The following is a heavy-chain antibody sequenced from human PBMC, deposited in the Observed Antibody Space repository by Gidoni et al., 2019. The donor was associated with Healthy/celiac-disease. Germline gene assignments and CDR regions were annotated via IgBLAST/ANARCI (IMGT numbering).Heavy chain of an antibody. CDR2: IAYDGSNK. D-gene: IGHD1-20*01. CDR3: ARDLYTYYYGMDV. CDR1: GFTFSCYA. V-gene: IGHV3-30-3*01. Sequence: QVQLVESGGGVVQPGRSLRLSCAASGFTFSCYAMHWVLQSQGKGLEWVAVIAYDGSNKYYADSVKGRFTISRDNSKNTLYLQMNSLRAEDTAVYYCARDLYTYYYGMDVWGQGTTVTVSS. J-gene: IGHJ6*02.